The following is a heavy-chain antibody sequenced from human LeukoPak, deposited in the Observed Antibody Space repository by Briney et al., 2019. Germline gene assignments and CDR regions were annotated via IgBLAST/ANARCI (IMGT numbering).Heavy chain of an antibody. CDR3: AKDGSTVTTPED. D-gene: IGHD4-17*01. V-gene: IGHV3-30*18. J-gene: IGHJ4*02. CDR1: GFSFSDYG. Sequence: PGRSLRLSCAASGFSFSDYGMNWVRQAPGKGLEWVAVISYDGSNKYYADSVKGRFTISRDNSKNTLHLQMNSLRAEDTAVYYCAKDGSTVTTPEDWGQGTLVTVSS. CDR2: ISYDGSNK.